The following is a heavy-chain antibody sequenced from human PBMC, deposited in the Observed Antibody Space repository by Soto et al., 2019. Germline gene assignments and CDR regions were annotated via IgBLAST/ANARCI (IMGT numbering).Heavy chain of an antibody. D-gene: IGHD5-18*01. CDR2: INAGNGNT. CDR3: ARSPGYSYGDY. Sequence: QVQLVQSGAEVKKPGASVKVSCKASGYTFTSYAMHWVRQAPGQRLEWMGWINAGNGNTKYSQKFQGRVTITRDTTASTAYMELSSLRSEDTAVYYCARSPGYSYGDYWGQGTLVTVSS. J-gene: IGHJ4*02. CDR1: GYTFTSYA. V-gene: IGHV1-3*01.